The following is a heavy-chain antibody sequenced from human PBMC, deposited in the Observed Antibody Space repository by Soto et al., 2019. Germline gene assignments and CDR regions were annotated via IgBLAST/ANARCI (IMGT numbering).Heavy chain of an antibody. CDR1: GYTFTSYG. D-gene: IGHD3-10*01. J-gene: IGHJ4*02. CDR3: ARDKRNMVRGVMGY. V-gene: IGHV1-18*01. Sequence: GASVKVSCKASGYTFTSYGISWVRQAPGQGLEWMGWISAYNGNTNYAQKLQGRVTMTTDTSTSTAYMELRSLRSDDTAVYYCARDKRNMVRGVMGYWGQGTLVTVSS. CDR2: ISAYNGNT.